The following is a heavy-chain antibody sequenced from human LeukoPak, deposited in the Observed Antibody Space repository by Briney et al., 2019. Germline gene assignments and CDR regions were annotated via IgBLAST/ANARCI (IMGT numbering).Heavy chain of an antibody. D-gene: IGHD6-13*01. CDR3: ARVVGSSWYGGLTRNWFDP. CDR2: ISYDGSNE. CDR1: GFTFSSYV. Sequence: GGSLRLSCAASGFTFSSYVMHWVRQAPGKGLEWVAIISYDGSNEYYADSVKGRFTISRDNSKNTLYLQMNSLRAADTAVYYCARVVGSSWYGGLTRNWFDPWGQGTLVTVSS. J-gene: IGHJ5*02. V-gene: IGHV3-30*04.